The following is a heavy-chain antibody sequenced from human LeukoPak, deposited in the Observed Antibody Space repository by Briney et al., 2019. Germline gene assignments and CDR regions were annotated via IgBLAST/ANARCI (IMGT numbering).Heavy chain of an antibody. D-gene: IGHD3-9*01. Sequence: GGSLRLSFAASGFTFSSYWMSWVRQAPGKGLEWVANIKQDGSEKYYVDSVKGRFTISRDNAKNSLYLQMNSLRAEDTALYHCARVGDILTGYYKGHYYYYGMDVWGQGTTVTVSS. V-gene: IGHV3-7*03. J-gene: IGHJ6*02. CDR2: IKQDGSEK. CDR3: ARVGDILTGYYKGHYYYYGMDV. CDR1: GFTFSSYW.